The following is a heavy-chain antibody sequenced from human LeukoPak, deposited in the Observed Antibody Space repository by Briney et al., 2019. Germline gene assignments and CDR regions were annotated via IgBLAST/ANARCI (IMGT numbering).Heavy chain of an antibody. V-gene: IGHV1-18*01. D-gene: IGHD4-17*01. CDR2: ISAYNGNT. CDR3: ARESYDYGDYRISWFDP. J-gene: IGHJ5*02. Sequence: ASVTVSCKASGYTFTSYGISWVRQAPGQGLEWMGWISAYNGNTNYAQKLQGRVTMTTDTSTSTAYMELRSLRSDDTAVYYCARESYDYGDYRISWFDPWGQGTLVTVSS. CDR1: GYTFTSYG.